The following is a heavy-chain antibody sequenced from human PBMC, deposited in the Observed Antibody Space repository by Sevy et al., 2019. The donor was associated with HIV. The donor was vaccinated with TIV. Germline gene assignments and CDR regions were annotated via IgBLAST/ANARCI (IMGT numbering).Heavy chain of an antibody. Sequence: GGSLRLSCAASGFTFGNYSMSWVRQAPGKGLEWLSYISSSSSTIYYADCVRGRFTISRDNAKNSLYLQMSSLRDDDTAVYYCARGAFDGDSATFGYWGQGTLVTVSS. CDR2: ISSSSSTI. D-gene: IGHD2-21*02. CDR3: ARGAFDGDSATFGY. V-gene: IGHV3-48*02. J-gene: IGHJ4*02. CDR1: GFTFGNYS.